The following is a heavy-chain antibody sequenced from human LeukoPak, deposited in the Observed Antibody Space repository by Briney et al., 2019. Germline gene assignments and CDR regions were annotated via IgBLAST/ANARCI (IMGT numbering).Heavy chain of an antibody. CDR3: ARRWFGEMFGAFDI. V-gene: IGHV4-59*01. CDR2: IYYSGST. D-gene: IGHD3-10*01. CDR1: GGSISSYY. J-gene: IGHJ3*02. Sequence: SETLSLTCTVSGGSISSYYWSWIRQPPGKGLEWIGYIYYSGSTNYNPSLKSRVTISVDTSKNQFSLKLSSVTAADTAVYYCARRWFGEMFGAFDIWGQGTMVTVSS.